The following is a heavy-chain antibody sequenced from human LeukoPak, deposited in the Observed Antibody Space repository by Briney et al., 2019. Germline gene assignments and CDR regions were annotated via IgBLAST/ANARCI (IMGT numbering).Heavy chain of an antibody. CDR2: ISYDGSNK. CDR3: ARRKGALWDPYGMDV. CDR1: GFTFSSYA. J-gene: IGHJ6*02. V-gene: IGHV3-30-3*01. D-gene: IGHD1-26*01. Sequence: PGGSLRLSCAASGFTFSSYAMHWVRQAPGKGLEWVAVISYDGSNKYYADSVKGRFTTSRDNSKNTLYLQMNSLRAEDTAVYYCARRKGALWDPYGMDVWGQGTTVTVSS.